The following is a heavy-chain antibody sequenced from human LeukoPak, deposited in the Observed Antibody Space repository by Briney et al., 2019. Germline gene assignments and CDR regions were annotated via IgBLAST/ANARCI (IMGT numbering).Heavy chain of an antibody. CDR1: GFTVSSNY. CDR2: IYSGGNT. J-gene: IGHJ4*02. D-gene: IGHD3-9*01. Sequence: GGSLRLSCAASGFTVSSNYMSWVRQAPGKGLDWVSVIYSGGNTYYADSVKGRFTISRDNSKNTLYLQMNSLRAEDTAVYYCARAGYDILTGYFDYWGQGTLVTVSS. CDR3: ARAGYDILTGYFDY. V-gene: IGHV3-53*05.